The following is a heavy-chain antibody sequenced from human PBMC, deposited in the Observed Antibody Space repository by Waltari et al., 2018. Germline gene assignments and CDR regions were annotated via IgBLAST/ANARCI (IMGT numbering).Heavy chain of an antibody. CDR3: ARGWDCSGGSCYSDRDEYFQH. CDR1: GGSISSYY. J-gene: IGHJ1*01. Sequence: QVQLQESGPGLVKPSETLSLTCTVSGGSISSYYWRWIRQPPGQGLEWIGYIYYSGSTNYNPSLKSRVTISVDTSKNQFSLKLSSVTAADTAVYYCARGWDCSGGSCYSDRDEYFQHWGQGTLVTVSS. V-gene: IGHV4-59*01. D-gene: IGHD2-15*01. CDR2: IYYSGST.